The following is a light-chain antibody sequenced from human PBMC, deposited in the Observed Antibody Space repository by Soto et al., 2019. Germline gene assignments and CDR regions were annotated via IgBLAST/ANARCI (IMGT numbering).Light chain of an antibody. Sequence: QSALTQPASVSGSPGLSITISCTGTSSDVGGYNYVSWYQQHPGKAPKLMIYDVSNRPSGVSNRFSGSKSGNTASLTISGLQAEDEADYYCSSYTSSSTLVVFGGGTQLTVL. CDR1: SSDVGGYNY. CDR2: DVS. V-gene: IGLV2-14*01. CDR3: SSYTSSSTLVV. J-gene: IGLJ2*01.